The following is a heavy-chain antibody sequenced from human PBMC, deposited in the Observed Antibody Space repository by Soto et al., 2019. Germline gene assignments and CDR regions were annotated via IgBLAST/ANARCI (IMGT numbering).Heavy chain of an antibody. D-gene: IGHD2-15*01. V-gene: IGHV3-74*01. Sequence: GGSLRLSCAASGFTFSSYWMHWVRQAPGKGLVWVSRINSDGSSTSYADSVKGRFTISRDNAKNTLYLQMNSMRAEDTAVYYCDRVLSGGSWDPDGYYYGMDVWGQGTTVTVSS. CDR2: INSDGSST. J-gene: IGHJ6*02. CDR3: DRVLSGGSWDPDGYYYGMDV. CDR1: GFTFSSYW.